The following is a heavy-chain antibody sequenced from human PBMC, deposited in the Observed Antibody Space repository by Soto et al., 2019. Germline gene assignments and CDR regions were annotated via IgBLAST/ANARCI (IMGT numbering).Heavy chain of an antibody. Sequence: EVQLVESGGGLVKPGGSLRLSCAASGFTFSTYSMNWVRQAPGKGLEWVSSISSSSSYIYYADSVKGRFTISRDNAKNSLYLQMNSLSAEDTAVYYCAREKEGGGAWHFDLWGRATLVTVSS. J-gene: IGHJ2*01. CDR2: ISSSSSYI. D-gene: IGHD2-15*01. CDR3: AREKEGGGAWHFDL. V-gene: IGHV3-21*01. CDR1: GFTFSTYS.